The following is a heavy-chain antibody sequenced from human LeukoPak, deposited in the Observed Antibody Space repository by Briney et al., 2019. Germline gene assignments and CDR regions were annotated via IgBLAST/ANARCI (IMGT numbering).Heavy chain of an antibody. D-gene: IGHD3-22*01. V-gene: IGHV1-18*01. CDR3: ARYFYYDRKEDF. CDR2: ISAYNGNT. CDR1: GYSFTSYG. Sequence: GASVKVSCKASGYSFTSYGISWVRQAPGQGLEWMGWISAYNGNTNYAQKLQGRVTMTTDTSTSTAYMELSSLRSDDTALYYCARYFYYDRKEDFWGQGTLVTVSS. J-gene: IGHJ4*02.